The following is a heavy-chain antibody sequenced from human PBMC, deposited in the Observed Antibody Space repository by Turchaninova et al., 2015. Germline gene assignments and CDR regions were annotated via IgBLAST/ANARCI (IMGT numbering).Heavy chain of an antibody. Sequence: QVQLVHSGAEVKEPGSSVKVSCKASGDTFSRYSIYWVRQAPGQGLEWWGGIIPVTSTTNYAEDFKDRGKISADASTTAVYMELSSLTFDDTAVYYCAKGAAGAPTLDIWGQGTLVTVSS. D-gene: IGHD7-27*01. J-gene: IGHJ4*02. CDR3: AKGAAGAPTLDI. V-gene: IGHV1-69*01. CDR1: GDTFSRYS. CDR2: IIPVTSTT.